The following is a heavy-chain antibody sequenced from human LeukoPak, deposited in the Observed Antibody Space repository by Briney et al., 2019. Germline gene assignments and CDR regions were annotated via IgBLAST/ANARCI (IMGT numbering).Heavy chain of an antibody. CDR3: AKDHWGYSSSYFDY. Sequence: GGSLRLSGAASGFTFSSYAMSWVRQAPGKGRGWASAISGSGGSTYYADSVKGRFTISRDNSKNTLYLQMNSLRAEDTAVYYCAKDHWGYSSSYFDYWGQGTLVTVSS. J-gene: IGHJ4*02. V-gene: IGHV3-23*01. CDR2: ISGSGGST. D-gene: IGHD6-6*01. CDR1: GFTFSSYA.